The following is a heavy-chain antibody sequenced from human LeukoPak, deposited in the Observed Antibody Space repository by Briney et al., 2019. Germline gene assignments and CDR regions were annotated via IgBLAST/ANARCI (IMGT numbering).Heavy chain of an antibody. Sequence: ASVKVSFKASGYTFTSYGISWVRQAPGQGLEWMGWISAYNGNTNYAQKLQGRGTMTTDTSTSTAYMELRSLRSDDTAVYYCARDRKRLLDSTTPGDYWGQGTLVTVSS. CDR2: ISAYNGNT. J-gene: IGHJ4*02. V-gene: IGHV1-18*01. CDR1: GYTFTSYG. CDR3: ARDRKRLLDSTTPGDY. D-gene: IGHD3-3*01.